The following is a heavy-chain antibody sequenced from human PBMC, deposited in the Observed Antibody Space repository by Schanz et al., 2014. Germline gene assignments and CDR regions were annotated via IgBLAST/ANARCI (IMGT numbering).Heavy chain of an antibody. CDR2: IWYDGSNE. V-gene: IGHV3-33*01. CDR3: MAMGRNTSHYCDH. D-gene: IGHD1-1*01. J-gene: IGHJ4*02. Sequence: QVQLVESGGGVVQPGRSLRLSCAASGFTFSNHGLHWVRQSPGKGLEWVALIWYDGSNEYYADSVKGRFTISRDNPKKTLYLQMNSLRAEDTAVYYCMAMGRNTSHYCDHWGQGTLVTVSS. CDR1: GFTFSNHG.